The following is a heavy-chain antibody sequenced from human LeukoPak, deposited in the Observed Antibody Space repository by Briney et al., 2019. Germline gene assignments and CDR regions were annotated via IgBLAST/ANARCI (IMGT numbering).Heavy chain of an antibody. CDR1: GGTFSSYA. J-gene: IGHJ6*03. Sequence: SVKVSCKASGGTFSSYAISWVRQAPGQGLEWMGGIIPILGTANYAQKFQGRVTITADESTGTAYMELSSLRSEDTAVYYCARGGGTYYYGSGSFYYYYYMDVWGKGTTVTISS. V-gene: IGHV1-69*13. CDR3: ARGGGTYYYGSGSFYYYYYMDV. CDR2: IIPILGTA. D-gene: IGHD3-10*01.